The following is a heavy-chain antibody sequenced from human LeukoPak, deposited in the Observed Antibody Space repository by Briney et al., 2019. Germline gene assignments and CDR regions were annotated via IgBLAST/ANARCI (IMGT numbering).Heavy chain of an antibody. D-gene: IGHD3-16*01. CDR2: IIPIFSTA. V-gene: IGHV1-69*01. CDR3: ARDMTDLLHVFDI. CDR1: RGTFSSYT. J-gene: IGHJ3*02. Sequence: SVKVSCKPSRGTFSSYTINWVRQAPGQGLEWMGGIIPIFSTANYAQKFQGRVTITADESMTTVYMELSSLRSEDTAVYYCARDMTDLLHVFDIWGQGTMVTVSS.